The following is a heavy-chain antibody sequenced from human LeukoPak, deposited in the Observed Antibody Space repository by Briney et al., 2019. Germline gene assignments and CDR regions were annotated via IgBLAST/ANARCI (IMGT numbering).Heavy chain of an antibody. V-gene: IGHV3-48*04. J-gene: IGHJ4*02. CDR2: ISRGSHTI. Sequence: GGSLRLSCAASGFSFSGYSMNWVRQPPGQGLEWISYISRGSHTIYYADSVRGRFTISRDDAKNSLYLQMNSQRAEDTGIYYCSRETTSGYWGQGTLVTVSS. CDR3: SRETTSGY. D-gene: IGHD1-1*01. CDR1: GFSFSGYS.